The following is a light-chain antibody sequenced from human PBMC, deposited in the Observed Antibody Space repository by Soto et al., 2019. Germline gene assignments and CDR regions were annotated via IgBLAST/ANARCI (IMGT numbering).Light chain of an antibody. CDR1: GSSIGTNT. CDR3: AAWDGSLNNVL. V-gene: IGLV1-44*01. Sequence: QCVLTQPPSASWTPGQRVTISCSGSGSSIGTNTVNWYRQLPGTAPKLLIYGNNQRPSGVPDRFSGSKSGTSASLAISGLQSEDEAEYYCAAWDGSLNNVLFGGGTKSPS. J-gene: IGLJ2*01. CDR2: GNN.